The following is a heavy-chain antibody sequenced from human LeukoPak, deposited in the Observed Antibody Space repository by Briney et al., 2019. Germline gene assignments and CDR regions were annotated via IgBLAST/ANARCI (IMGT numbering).Heavy chain of an antibody. CDR3: ARDQGPYDFWSGYYLGYFDY. CDR1: GGTFSSYA. CDR2: IIPIFGTA. Sequence: ASVKVSCKASGGTFSSYAISWVRQAPGQGLEWMGGIIPIFGTANYAQKFQGRATITADESTSTAYMELSSLRSEDTAVYYCARDQGPYDFWSGYYLGYFDYWGQGTLVTVSS. J-gene: IGHJ4*02. D-gene: IGHD3-3*01. V-gene: IGHV1-69*13.